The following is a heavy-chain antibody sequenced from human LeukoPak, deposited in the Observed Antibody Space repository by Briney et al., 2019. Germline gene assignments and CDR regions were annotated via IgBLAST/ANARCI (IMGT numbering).Heavy chain of an antibody. D-gene: IGHD5-12*01. CDR3: ARDVEGATIGHYFDF. CDR2: IHYRGYT. J-gene: IGHJ4*02. V-gene: IGHV4-59*01. CDR1: GFSSSNDY. Sequence: SETLSPTCSVSGFSSSNDYWSWIRQSPGKGLEWIGYIHYRGYTYYNPYLESRATISVDTSQNRFSLKLISVTAADTAIYYCARDVEGATIGHYFDFWGQGILVTVSS.